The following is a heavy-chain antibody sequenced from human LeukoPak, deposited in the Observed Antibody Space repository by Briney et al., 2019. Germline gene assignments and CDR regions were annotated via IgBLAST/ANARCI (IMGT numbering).Heavy chain of an antibody. V-gene: IGHV3-11*01. CDR2: ISSSGSTI. CDR3: ARDRGCSSTSCCRRNWFDP. J-gene: IGHJ5*02. D-gene: IGHD2-2*01. Sequence: GGSLRLSCAASGFTFSDYYMSWIRQAPGKGLEWVSYISSSGSTIYYADSVKGRFTISRDNAKNSLYLQMNSLRAEDTAVYYCARDRGCSSTSCCRRNWFDPWGQGTLVTVSS. CDR1: GFTFSDYY.